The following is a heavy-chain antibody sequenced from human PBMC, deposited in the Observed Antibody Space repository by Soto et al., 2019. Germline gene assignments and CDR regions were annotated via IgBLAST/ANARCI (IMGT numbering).Heavy chain of an antibody. CDR3: ARGDGSVTAGYYYGMDV. CDR1: GGSISGYY. Sequence: PSETLSLTCTVSGGSISGYYWSWIRQPPGKGLEWIAYIYYSGSANYNPSLKSRVTISVDTSKNQFSLKLSSVTAADTAVYYCARGDGSVTAGYYYGMDVWGQGTTVTVSS. J-gene: IGHJ6*02. CDR2: IYYSGSA. V-gene: IGHV4-59*01. D-gene: IGHD1-26*01.